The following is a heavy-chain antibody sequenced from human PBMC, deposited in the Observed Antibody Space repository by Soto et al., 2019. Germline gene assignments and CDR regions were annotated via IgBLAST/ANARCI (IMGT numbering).Heavy chain of an antibody. CDR3: AKGTENIVLMIYANLFDS. J-gene: IGHJ4*02. CDR2: ISYDGRNE. D-gene: IGHD2-8*01. Sequence: QVQLVESGGGVVQPGRSLRLSCAASGFSFSSYAMHWVRQAPGKGLEWVAVISYDGRNEYYADSVKGRFTITRDNSKNTLNLQMNSLRPEDTAVYYCAKGTENIVLMIYANLFDSWGQGTLVTVSS. CDR1: GFSFSSYA. V-gene: IGHV3-30*18.